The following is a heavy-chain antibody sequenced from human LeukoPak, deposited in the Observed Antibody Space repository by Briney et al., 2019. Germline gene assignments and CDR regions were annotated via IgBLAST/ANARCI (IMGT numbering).Heavy chain of an antibody. CDR1: GFTFSNYG. V-gene: IGHV3-23*01. D-gene: IGHD5-12*01. CDR3: ARRGYPVYYYYMDV. Sequence: GGSLRLSCAASGFTFSNYGMSWVRQAPGKGLEWVSAITGSGGTTYYADSMKGRFTISRDNSKNTLYLQMNSLRAEDTAVYYCARRGYPVYYYYMDVWGKGTTVTISS. CDR2: ITGSGGTT. J-gene: IGHJ6*03.